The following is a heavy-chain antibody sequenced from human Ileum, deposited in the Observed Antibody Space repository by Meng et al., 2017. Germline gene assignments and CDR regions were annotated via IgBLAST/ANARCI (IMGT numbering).Heavy chain of an antibody. D-gene: IGHD3-9*01. V-gene: IGHV1-3*04. CDR1: GYTFTRYA. J-gene: IGHJ4*02. CDR3: ARGHQNYDILTGSY. Sequence: QVQLVQSGASVKKPGALVKASCKASGYTFTRYAMHWVRQARGQRLEWMGWINTGNGDAKYSQRFQGRVTIIRDTSASTVYMELSSLRSEDTTVYYCARGHQNYDILTGSYWGQGTLVTVSS. CDR2: INTGNGDA.